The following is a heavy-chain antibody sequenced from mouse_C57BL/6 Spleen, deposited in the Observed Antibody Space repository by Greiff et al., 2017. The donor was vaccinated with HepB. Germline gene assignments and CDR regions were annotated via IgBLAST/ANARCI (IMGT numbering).Heavy chain of an antibody. Sequence: QVQLKESGPELVKPGASVKISCKASGYAFSSSWMNWVKQRPGKGLEWIGRIYPGDGDTNYNGKFKGKATLTADKSSSTAYMQLSSLTSEDSAVYFCARDGSDAMDYWGQGTSVTVSS. J-gene: IGHJ4*01. CDR3: ARDGSDAMDY. CDR1: GYAFSSSW. V-gene: IGHV1-82*01. CDR2: IYPGDGDT. D-gene: IGHD1-1*01.